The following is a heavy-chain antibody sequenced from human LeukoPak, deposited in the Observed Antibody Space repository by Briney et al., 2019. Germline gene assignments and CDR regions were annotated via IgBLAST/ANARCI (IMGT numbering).Heavy chain of an antibody. CDR1: GGSISSSSYY. V-gene: IGHV4-39*01. D-gene: IGHD1-7*01. CDR3: ARHVSSIGTNFDY. CDR2: IYYSGST. J-gene: IGHJ4*02. Sequence: PSETLSLTCTVSGGSISSSSYYWGWIRQPPGKGLEWIGSIYYSGSTYYNPSLKSRVTISVDTSKNQFSLKLSSVTAADTAVYYCARHVSSIGTNFDYWGQGTLVTVSS.